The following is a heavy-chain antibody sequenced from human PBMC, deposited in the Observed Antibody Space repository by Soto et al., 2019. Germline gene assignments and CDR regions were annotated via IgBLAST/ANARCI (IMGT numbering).Heavy chain of an antibody. Sequence: QVQLVQSGAEVKKPGSSVKVSCKASGGTFSSYAISWVRQAPGQGLEWMGGIIPIFGTANYAQKFQGRVTITADESTSTAYMELSSLRSEDTAVYYCASRLGGGGWYKGKAFDIWGQGTMVTVSS. J-gene: IGHJ3*02. CDR1: GGTFSSYA. D-gene: IGHD6-19*01. CDR2: IIPIFGTA. V-gene: IGHV1-69*01. CDR3: ASRLGGGGWYKGKAFDI.